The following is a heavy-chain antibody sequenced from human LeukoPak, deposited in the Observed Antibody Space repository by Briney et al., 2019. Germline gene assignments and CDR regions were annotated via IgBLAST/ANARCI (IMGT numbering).Heavy chain of an antibody. Sequence: PSETLSLTCTVSLDSTTSNFWSWVRQPPGRGLEWIGEIHRSGSPNYNPSLQSRVTISIDRSRNQIVLELSSVTAADTAVYYCAREILGGFNPGAYWGQGTLVTVSS. J-gene: IGHJ4*02. CDR3: AREILGGFNPGAY. CDR2: IHRSGSP. CDR1: LDSTTSNF. V-gene: IGHV4-4*02. D-gene: IGHD1-14*01.